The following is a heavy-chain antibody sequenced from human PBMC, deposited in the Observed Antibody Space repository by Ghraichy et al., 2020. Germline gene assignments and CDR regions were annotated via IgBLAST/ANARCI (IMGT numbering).Heavy chain of an antibody. CDR3: ARNDIVVVPAAPPLYYYYGMDV. CDR2: IIPIFGTA. V-gene: IGHV1-69*13. Sequence: SVKVSCKASGGTFSSYAISWVRQAPGQGLKWMGGIIPIFGTANYAQKFQGRVTITADESTSTAYMELSSLRSEDTAVYYCARNDIVVVPAAPPLYYYYGMDVWGQGTTVTVSS. CDR1: GGTFSSYA. D-gene: IGHD2-2*01. J-gene: IGHJ6*02.